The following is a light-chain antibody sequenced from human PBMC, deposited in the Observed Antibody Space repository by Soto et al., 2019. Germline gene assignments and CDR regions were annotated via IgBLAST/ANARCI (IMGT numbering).Light chain of an antibody. CDR3: QHYDHLPPLS. J-gene: IGKJ4*01. Sequence: DIQMTQSPSSLSASVGDRVTITCQASQDIKNYLNWYQQKPGKAPNPLIYDASNLKTGGPSRFSGSGSGTHFTFTISSLQPEDIATYYCQHYDHLPPLSFGGGTKVEIK. V-gene: IGKV1-33*01. CDR2: DAS. CDR1: QDIKNY.